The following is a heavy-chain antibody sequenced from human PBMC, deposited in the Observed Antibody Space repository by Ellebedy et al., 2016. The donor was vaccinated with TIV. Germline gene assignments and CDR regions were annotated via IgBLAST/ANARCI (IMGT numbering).Heavy chain of an antibody. D-gene: IGHD2-2*02. CDR2: IYYSGST. J-gene: IGHJ2*01. CDR3: ARDYTDWYFDL. V-gene: IGHV4-31*03. Sequence: MPSETLSLTCTVSGGSISSGGYYWSWIRQHPGKGLEWIGYIYYSGSTYYNPSLKSRVTISVDTSKNQFSLKLSSVTAADTAVYYCARDYTDWYFDLWGRGTLVTVSS. CDR1: GGSISSGGYY.